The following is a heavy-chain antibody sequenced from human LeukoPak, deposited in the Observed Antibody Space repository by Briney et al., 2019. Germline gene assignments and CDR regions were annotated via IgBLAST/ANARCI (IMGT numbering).Heavy chain of an antibody. CDR2: VDSDGSSA. V-gene: IGHV3-74*01. J-gene: IGHJ3*02. CDR1: GFTFSSYW. CDR3: ARGGIGTFDI. Sequence: GGSLRLSCAASGFTFSSYWIHWVRQAPGKGLVWVSHVDSDGSSASYADSVKGRFTISRDNAKNALYLQMNSLGAEDTAVYYCARGGIGTFDIWGQGTMVTVSS. D-gene: IGHD2/OR15-2a*01.